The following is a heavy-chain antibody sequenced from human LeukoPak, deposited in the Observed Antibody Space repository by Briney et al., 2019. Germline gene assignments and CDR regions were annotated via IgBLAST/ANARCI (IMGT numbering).Heavy chain of an antibody. CDR1: GGSFSGYY. Sequence: SETLSLTCAVYGGSFSGYYWSWIRQPPGKGLEWIGEINHSGSTNYNPSLKSRVTISVDTSKNQFSLKLSSVTAADTAVYYCARAPALIAAAANYYMDVWGTGTTVTVSS. D-gene: IGHD6-13*01. V-gene: IGHV4-34*01. J-gene: IGHJ6*03. CDR3: ARAPALIAAAANYYMDV. CDR2: INHSGST.